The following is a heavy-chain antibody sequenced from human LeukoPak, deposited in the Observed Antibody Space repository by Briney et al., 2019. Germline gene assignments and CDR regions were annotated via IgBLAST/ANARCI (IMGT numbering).Heavy chain of an antibody. V-gene: IGHV1-69*13. CDR3: ASVLRYFAWSWQYYYMDV. J-gene: IGHJ6*03. CDR1: GGTFSSYA. Sequence: SVKVSCRASGGTFSSYAISWVRQAPGQGLEWMGGIIPIFGTANYAQKFQGRVTITADESTSTAYMELSSLRSEDTAVYYCASVLRYFAWSWQYYYMDVWCKRTTVTVSS. D-gene: IGHD3-9*01. CDR2: IIPIFGTA.